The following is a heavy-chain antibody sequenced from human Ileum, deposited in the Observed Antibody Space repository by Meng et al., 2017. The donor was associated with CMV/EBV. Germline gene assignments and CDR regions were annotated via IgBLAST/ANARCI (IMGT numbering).Heavy chain of an antibody. J-gene: IGHJ4*02. CDR2: VQYDTISK. Sequence: GESLKISCAASGFTFSDYGIHWVRQAPGKGLEWVSFVQYDTISKYYADTVKGRFTISRDKSKNTLYLQMNSLKIEDTAVYYCARDRGYPGDYWGQGTLVTVSS. V-gene: IGHV3-30*02. CDR3: ARDRGYPGDY. D-gene: IGHD3-10*01. CDR1: GFTFSDYG.